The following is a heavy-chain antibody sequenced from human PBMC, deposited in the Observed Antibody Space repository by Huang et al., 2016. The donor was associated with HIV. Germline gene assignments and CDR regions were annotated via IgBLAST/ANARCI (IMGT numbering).Heavy chain of an antibody. CDR2: IKKEEREK. V-gene: IGHV3-7*01. CDR3: ATKTAAMDI. J-gene: IGHJ6*02. D-gene: IGHD1-7*01. Sequence: VESGGRLVQPGGSIRLSCVGSTFRFGAYWMSWVRQSPGKGMEGVANIKKEEREKYYVDSVKGRFNIYRDNAKKVLFLEMNNVRVEDTATYYCATKTAAMDIWGQGTTVTVS. CDR1: TFRFGAYW.